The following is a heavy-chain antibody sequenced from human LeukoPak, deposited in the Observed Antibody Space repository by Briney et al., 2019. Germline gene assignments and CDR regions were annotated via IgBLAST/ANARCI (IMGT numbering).Heavy chain of an antibody. V-gene: IGHV4-61*08. CDR2: IYYSGST. J-gene: IGHJ5*02. CDR1: GGSIRSGGYY. Sequence: PSQTLSLTCALSGGSIRSGGYYWSWIRQPPGKGLEWIGYIYYSGSTNYNPSLKSRVTISVDTSKNQFSLKLSSVTAADTAVYYCARARGYYDFWSGFYPWGQGTLVTVSS. D-gene: IGHD3-3*01. CDR3: ARARGYYDFWSGFYP.